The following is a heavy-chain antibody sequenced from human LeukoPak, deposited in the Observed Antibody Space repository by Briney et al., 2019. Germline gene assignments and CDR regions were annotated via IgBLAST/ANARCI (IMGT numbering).Heavy chain of an antibody. V-gene: IGHV1-69*04. CDR3: ARDYGGNSELTFDY. CDR2: IIPIFGIA. Sequence: ASVKVSCKASGDTFSSYAISWVRQAPGQGLEWMGRIIPIFGIANYAQKFQGRVTITADKSTSTAYMELSSLRSEDTAVYYCARDYGGNSELTFDYWGQGTLVTVSS. J-gene: IGHJ4*02. D-gene: IGHD4-23*01. CDR1: GDTFSSYA.